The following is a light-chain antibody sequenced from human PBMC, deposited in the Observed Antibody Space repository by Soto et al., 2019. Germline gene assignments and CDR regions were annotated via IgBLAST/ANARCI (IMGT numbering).Light chain of an antibody. CDR1: SSDVGGYNY. V-gene: IGLV2-8*01. CDR3: SSYSGTNYHYV. J-gene: IGLJ1*01. CDR2: EVS. Sequence: QSVLNQPPSASGSFGQSATISCTGTSSDVGGYNYVSWYQQHPGKAPKLMIYEVSERPSGVPDRFSGSKSGNTASLTVSGLQADDEADYYCSSYSGTNYHYVFGTGTKVTVL.